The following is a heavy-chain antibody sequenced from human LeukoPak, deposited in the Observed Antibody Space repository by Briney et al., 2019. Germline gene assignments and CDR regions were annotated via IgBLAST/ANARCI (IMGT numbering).Heavy chain of an antibody. CDR2: ISSGSSYI. CDR1: GGSFSGYY. D-gene: IGHD6-19*01. J-gene: IGHJ4*02. CDR3: AAGVRGYNSALDY. Sequence: ETLSLTCAVYGGSFSGYYWSWVRQAPGKGLEWVSSISSGSSYIYYADSLKGRFTISRANAQNSLYLQMNSLRAEDTAVYYCAAGVRGYNSALDYWGQGTLVTVSP. V-gene: IGHV3-21*01.